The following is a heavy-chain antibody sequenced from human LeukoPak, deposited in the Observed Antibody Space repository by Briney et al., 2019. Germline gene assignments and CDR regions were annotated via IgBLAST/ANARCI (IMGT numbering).Heavy chain of an antibody. CDR3: ARDAGDRGYCSSPSCSFWYYYGMDV. CDR2: ISSSCSTR. V-gene: IGHV3-11*01. J-gene: IGHJ6*02. CDR1: GFTFSDYY. Sequence: GGSLRLSCAASGFTFSDYYMSWIRQAPGKGLEWVSYISSSCSTRYYADSVKGRFTISRDNAKNSLYLQMHSLRAEDTAVYYCARDAGDRGYCSSPSCSFWYYYGMDVWGQGTTVTVSS. D-gene: IGHD2-2*01.